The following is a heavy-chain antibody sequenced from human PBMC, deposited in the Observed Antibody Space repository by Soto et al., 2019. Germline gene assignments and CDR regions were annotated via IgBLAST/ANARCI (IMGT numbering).Heavy chain of an antibody. V-gene: IGHV4-34*01. Sequence: QVQLQQWGAGLLKPSETLSLTCAVYGGSFSGYYWSWIRQPPGKGLEWIGEINHSGSTNYTPSLKSRVTISVDTSKNQFSLKLSSVTAADTAVYYCARGGGRNAYCGGDCYSGSNGMYVWGQGTTVTVSS. J-gene: IGHJ6*02. CDR2: INHSGST. CDR1: GGSFSGYY. CDR3: ARGGGRNAYCGGDCYSGSNGMYV. D-gene: IGHD2-21*02.